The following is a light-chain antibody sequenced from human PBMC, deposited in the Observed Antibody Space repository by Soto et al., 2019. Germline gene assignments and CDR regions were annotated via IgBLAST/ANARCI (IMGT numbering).Light chain of an antibody. Sequence: DIQMTQSPSSLPASVGDRVTITCRASQNIRTSVNWYQQKPGKAPNLLIYGASTLRGGAPSRFSGRGSGTDITLTISSLQPEDAATYYCQQTILPPLTFGGGTKVDIK. CDR2: GAS. V-gene: IGKV1-39*01. CDR3: QQTILPPLT. CDR1: QNIRTS. J-gene: IGKJ4*01.